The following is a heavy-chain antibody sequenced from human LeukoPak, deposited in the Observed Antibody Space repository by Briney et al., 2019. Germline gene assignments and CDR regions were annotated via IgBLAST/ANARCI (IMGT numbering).Heavy chain of an antibody. CDR3: AARLPLYGMDV. D-gene: IGHD2-21*02. Sequence: GRSLRLSCAASGFTFSSYAMHWVRQAPGKGLEWVAVISYDGSNKYYADSVKGRFTISRDNSKNTLYLQMNSLRVEDAAVYYCAARLPLYGMDVWGQGTTVTVSS. V-gene: IGHV3-30-3*01. J-gene: IGHJ6*02. CDR1: GFTFSSYA. CDR2: ISYDGSNK.